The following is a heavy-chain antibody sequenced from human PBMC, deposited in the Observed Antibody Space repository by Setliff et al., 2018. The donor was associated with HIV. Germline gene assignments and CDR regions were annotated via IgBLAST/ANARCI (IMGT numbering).Heavy chain of an antibody. CDR3: ARQGKGAVIRYYFYDYYMDV. D-gene: IGHD3-22*01. Sequence: PGGSLRLSCAASGFTFSKYWMSWVRQAPGKGLEWVANIKQDGSEKYYVDSVKGRFTISRDNATNSLYLQMNSLRAEDTAFYYCARQGKGAVIRYYFYDYYMDVWGKGTTVTVSS. J-gene: IGHJ6*03. CDR2: IKQDGSEK. V-gene: IGHV3-7*03. CDR1: GFTFSKYW.